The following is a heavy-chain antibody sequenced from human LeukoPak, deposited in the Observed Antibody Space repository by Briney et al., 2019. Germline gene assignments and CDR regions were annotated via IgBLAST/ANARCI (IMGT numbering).Heavy chain of an antibody. CDR2: INHSGST. D-gene: IGHD2-2*01. J-gene: IGHJ6*02. Sequence: SETLSLTCAVYGGSFSGYYWSWIRQPPGKGLEWIGVINHSGSTNYNPSLKNRGTISVDTSKNQFSLKLSSVSAADTAVYCCARGKPAANYYYYYGMDVWGQGTTVTVSS. CDR3: ARGKPAANYYYYYGMDV. V-gene: IGHV4-34*01. CDR1: GGSFSGYY.